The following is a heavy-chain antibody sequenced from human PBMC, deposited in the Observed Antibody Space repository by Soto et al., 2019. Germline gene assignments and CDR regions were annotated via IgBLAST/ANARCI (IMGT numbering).Heavy chain of an antibody. Sequence: QVQLVESGGGVVQPGRSLRLSCAASGFTFSSYGMHWVRQAPGKGLEWVAVIWYDGSNKYYADSVKGRFTISRDNSKNTLYLQMNSLRGEDTAVYYCAREFVVTMVRGVIIPSAFDIWGQGTMVTVSS. V-gene: IGHV3-33*01. CDR1: GFTFSSYG. CDR2: IWYDGSNK. CDR3: AREFVVTMVRGVIIPSAFDI. D-gene: IGHD3-10*01. J-gene: IGHJ3*02.